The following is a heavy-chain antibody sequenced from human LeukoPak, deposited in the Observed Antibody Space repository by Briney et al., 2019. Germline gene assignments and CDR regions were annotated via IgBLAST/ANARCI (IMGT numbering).Heavy chain of an antibody. D-gene: IGHD5-12*01. CDR3: TRDLGQWLLQGIFFDY. V-gene: IGHV1-18*01. CDR2: ISAYSTYNGNT. CDR1: GYTFTSYG. J-gene: IGHJ4*02. Sequence: ASVKVSCKASGYTFTSYGISWVRQAPGQGPEWMGWISAYSTYNGNTNYAQKFQGRVTLTTDTSTSTAYMELRSLRSDDTAVYYCTRDLGQWLLQGIFFDYWGQGTLVTVSS.